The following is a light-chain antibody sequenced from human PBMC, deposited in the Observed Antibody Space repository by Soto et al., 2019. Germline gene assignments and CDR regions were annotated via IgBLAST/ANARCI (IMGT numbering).Light chain of an antibody. CDR3: QHSYILFSTT. J-gene: IGKJ1*01. CDR2: AAS. CDR1: QTIANY. Sequence: DIQMTQSPSALSASIGDRFTITCRANQTIANYLNWYQQNPGKAPKLLIYAASSLQGGVPSRFSGSGSGTDFTLTITSLQPEDFSTYYCQHSYILFSTTIGQGTKVDIK. V-gene: IGKV1-39*01.